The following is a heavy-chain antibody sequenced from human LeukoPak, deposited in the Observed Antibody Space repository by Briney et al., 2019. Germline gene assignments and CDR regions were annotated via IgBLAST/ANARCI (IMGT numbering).Heavy chain of an antibody. Sequence: PSETRSLTCTVSGGSISSGDYYWIWVRQPPGKGLEWIGYIYYSGSTNYNPSLKSRVTISVDTSKNQFSLKLSSVTAADTAVYYCARGRSWFDPWGQGTLVTVSS. V-gene: IGHV4-30-4*01. CDR1: GGSISSGDYY. CDR2: IYYSGST. J-gene: IGHJ5*02. CDR3: ARGRSWFDP.